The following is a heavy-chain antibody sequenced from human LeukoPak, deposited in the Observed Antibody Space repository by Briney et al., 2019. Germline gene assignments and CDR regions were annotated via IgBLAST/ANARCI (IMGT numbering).Heavy chain of an antibody. Sequence: ASLKVSCKASGYTFTSYALHWERQAPGHRLEWMGWINAGNGNTKYSQKFQGRVTLTRDTSASTAYMELSSLRSEDTAVYYCARDLTTVSWFDPWGQGTLVTVSS. V-gene: IGHV1-3*01. CDR3: ARDLTTVSWFDP. CDR1: GYTFTSYA. CDR2: INAGNGNT. J-gene: IGHJ5*02. D-gene: IGHD4-11*01.